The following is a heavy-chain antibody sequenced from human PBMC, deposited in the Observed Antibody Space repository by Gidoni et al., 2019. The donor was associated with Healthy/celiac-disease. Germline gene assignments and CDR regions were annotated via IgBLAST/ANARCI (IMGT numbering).Heavy chain of an antibody. CDR1: GGSFSGYY. D-gene: IGHD2-15*01. V-gene: IGHV4-34*01. CDR2: INNSGST. J-gene: IGHJ4*02. Sequence: QVQLQQWGAGLLKPSEPLSLTCAVYGGSFSGYYWSWIRQPPGKGMVRIGEINNSGSTNYNPSLKSRVTISVDTSKNQFSLKLSSVTAADTAVYYCVRGLATVVSDGVRFFDYWGQVTLVTLSS. CDR3: VRGLATVVSDGVRFFDY.